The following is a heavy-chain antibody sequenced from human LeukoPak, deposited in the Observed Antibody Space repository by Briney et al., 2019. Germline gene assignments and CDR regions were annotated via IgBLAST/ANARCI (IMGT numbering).Heavy chain of an antibody. CDR1: GFTVSSNY. D-gene: IGHD5-18*01. CDR2: IYSGGST. Sequence: GGSLRLSCAASGFTVSSNYMSWVRQAPGKGLEWVSVIYSGGSTYYADSVKGRFTISRDNAKNTLYLQMNNLRAEDTAVYYCARDTQLWPYYMDVWGKGTTVTISS. CDR3: ARDTQLWPYYMDV. J-gene: IGHJ6*03. V-gene: IGHV3-66*01.